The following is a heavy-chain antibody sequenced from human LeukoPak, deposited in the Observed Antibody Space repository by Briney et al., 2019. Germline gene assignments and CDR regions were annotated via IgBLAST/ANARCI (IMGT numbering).Heavy chain of an antibody. CDR2: INPNSGGT. V-gene: IGHV1-2*02. D-gene: IGHD3-10*01. Sequence: ASVKVSCKASGYTFTSYYMHWVRQAPGQGLEWMGWINPNSGGTNYAQKFQGRVTMTRDTSISTAYMELSRLRSDDTALYFCARSAPGAYGSGSSFDYWGQGTLVTVSS. CDR1: GYTFTSYY. CDR3: ARSAPGAYGSGSSFDY. J-gene: IGHJ4*02.